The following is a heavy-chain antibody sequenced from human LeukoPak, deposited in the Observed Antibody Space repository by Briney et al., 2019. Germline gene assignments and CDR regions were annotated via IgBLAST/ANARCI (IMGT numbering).Heavy chain of an antibody. J-gene: IGHJ4*02. CDR1: GFTLSSYW. Sequence: TGGSLRLSCAASGFTLSSYWMHWVRQAPGKGLVWVSRIKNDGSSTSYADSVKGRFTISRDNAKNTLYLQMNSLRAEDTAVYFCARSDFFDYWGQGTLVTVAS. CDR2: IKNDGSST. V-gene: IGHV3-74*01. CDR3: ARSDFFDY.